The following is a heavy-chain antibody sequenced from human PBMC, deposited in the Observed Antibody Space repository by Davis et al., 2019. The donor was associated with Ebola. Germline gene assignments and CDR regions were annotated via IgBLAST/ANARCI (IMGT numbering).Heavy chain of an antibody. Sequence: SETLSLTCAVYGGSFSGYYWSWIRQPPGKGLEWIGEINHSGSTNYNPSLKSRVTISVDTSKNQCSLKLSSVTAADTAVYYCARIVGATYFDYWGQGTLVTVSS. CDR1: GGSFSGYY. D-gene: IGHD1-26*01. J-gene: IGHJ4*02. CDR3: ARIVGATYFDY. CDR2: INHSGST. V-gene: IGHV4-34*01.